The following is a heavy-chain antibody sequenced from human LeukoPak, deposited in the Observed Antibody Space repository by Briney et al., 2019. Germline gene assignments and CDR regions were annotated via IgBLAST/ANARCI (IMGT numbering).Heavy chain of an antibody. Sequence: PGGSLRLSCAASGFTFSSYGMHWVRQAPGKGLEWVAFIRYDGNSKDYADSVKGRFTISRDNSKNTLYLQMNSLRAEDTAVYYCTKSPTGTPVTIFGHMDVWGKGTTVTVSS. CDR3: TKSPTGTPVTIFGHMDV. V-gene: IGHV3-30*02. CDR2: IRYDGNSK. J-gene: IGHJ6*03. CDR1: GFTFSSYG. D-gene: IGHD3-3*01.